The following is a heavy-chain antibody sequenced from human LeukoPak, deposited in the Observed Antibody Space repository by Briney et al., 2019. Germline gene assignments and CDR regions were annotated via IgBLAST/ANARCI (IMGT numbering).Heavy chain of an antibody. J-gene: IGHJ4*02. CDR3: AKDPNPFYDFWSGYK. Sequence: PGGSLRLSCAASGFTFTVHTMTCLRQAPGKGLEWVSIIGGRDDRTYYAGSVQGRFTISRDNSKNILYLQMNSLRAEDTAVYYCAKDPNPFYDFWSGYKWGQGTLVTVSS. CDR1: GFTFTVHT. CDR2: IGGRDDRT. V-gene: IGHV3-23*01. D-gene: IGHD3-3*01.